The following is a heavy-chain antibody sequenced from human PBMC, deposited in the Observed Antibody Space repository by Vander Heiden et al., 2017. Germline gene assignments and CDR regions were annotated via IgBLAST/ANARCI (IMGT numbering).Heavy chain of an antibody. J-gene: IGHJ4*02. CDR1: GGSISSGGYY. Sequence: QVQLQESVPGLVKPSQTLSLTCTVSGGSISSGGYYWSWIRQHPGKGLEWIGYIYYSGSTYYNPSLKSRVTISVDTSKNQFSLKLSSVTAADTAVYYCARGTYYYDSSGYYYYYFDYWGQGTLVTVSS. CDR2: IYYSGST. D-gene: IGHD3-22*01. V-gene: IGHV4-31*03. CDR3: ARGTYYYDSSGYYYYYFDY.